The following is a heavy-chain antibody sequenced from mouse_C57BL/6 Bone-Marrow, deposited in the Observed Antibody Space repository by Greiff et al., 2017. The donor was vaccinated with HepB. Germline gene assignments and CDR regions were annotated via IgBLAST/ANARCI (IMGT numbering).Heavy chain of an antibody. Sequence: QVQLQQPGAELVKPGASVKLSCKASGYTFTSYWMHWVKQRPGQGLEWIGMIHPNSGSTNYNEKFKSKATLTVDKSSSTAYMQLSSLTSEDSAVYYCTRRGIYDYALYHWGQGTTLTVSS. CDR1: GYTFTSYW. D-gene: IGHD2-4*01. CDR3: TRRGIYDYALYH. J-gene: IGHJ2*01. CDR2: IHPNSGST. V-gene: IGHV1-64*01.